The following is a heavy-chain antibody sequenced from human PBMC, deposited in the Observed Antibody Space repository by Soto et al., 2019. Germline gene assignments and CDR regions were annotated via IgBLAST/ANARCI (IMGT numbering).Heavy chain of an antibody. D-gene: IGHD3-3*01. CDR1: GYTFSSHD. J-gene: IGHJ5*02. CDR3: ARGATADYDFWANPRGDWLDL. Sequence: QVQLVQSGAEVKRPGASVKVSCKASGYTFSSHDIIWVRQPAGQGLEWMGWMNPLKGLSKTTYLPTFRGSVVMTRDTFLSTAYLELSGLRSDDTAVYFCARGATADYDFWANPRGDWLDLWGQGTLLTVSS. V-gene: IGHV1-8*01. CDR2: MNPLKGLSKT.